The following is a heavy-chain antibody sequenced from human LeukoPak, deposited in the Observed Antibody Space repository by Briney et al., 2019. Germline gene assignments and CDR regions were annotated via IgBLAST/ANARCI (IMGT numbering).Heavy chain of an antibody. J-gene: IGHJ4*02. CDR2: IRSRTTGGTT. Sequence: GGSLGLSCAASGFTFNDAWMSWGRQAPGKGLEWVGRIRSRTTGGTTDYGAPVKGRFTISRDDSKNTLYLQMNSLKTEDTAVYYCSTGGGTNDYWGQGTLVTVSS. D-gene: IGHD2-15*01. CDR1: GFTFNDAW. V-gene: IGHV3-15*01. CDR3: STGGGTNDY.